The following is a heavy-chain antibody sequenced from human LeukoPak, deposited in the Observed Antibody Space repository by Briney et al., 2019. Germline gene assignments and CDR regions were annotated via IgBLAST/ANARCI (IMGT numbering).Heavy chain of an antibody. J-gene: IGHJ6*02. V-gene: IGHV3-64*02. CDR2: ISSYGDST. Sequence: GGSLRLSCAASGFTFSSYAMHWVRQAPGKGLEYVSAISSYGDSTYYADSVKGRCTISRDNSKNTLYLQMGSLRAEDMAVYYCARGNRGNYYYGMDVWGPGTTVTVSS. CDR3: ARGNRGNYYYGMDV. CDR1: GFTFSSYA.